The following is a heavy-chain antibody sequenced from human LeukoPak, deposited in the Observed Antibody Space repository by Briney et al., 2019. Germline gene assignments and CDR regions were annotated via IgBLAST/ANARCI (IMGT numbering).Heavy chain of an antibody. D-gene: IGHD6-19*01. V-gene: IGHV1-18*01. Sequence: ASVKVSCKASGYTFTNHDINWVRQAPGQGLEWMGWISAYNGNTDYAQKLQGRVTMTTDTSTSTAYMELRSLRSDDTAVYYCARDLGYIAVAGTAYYYYGMDVWGQGTTVTVSS. CDR1: GYTFTNHD. CDR2: ISAYNGNT. J-gene: IGHJ6*02. CDR3: ARDLGYIAVAGTAYYYYGMDV.